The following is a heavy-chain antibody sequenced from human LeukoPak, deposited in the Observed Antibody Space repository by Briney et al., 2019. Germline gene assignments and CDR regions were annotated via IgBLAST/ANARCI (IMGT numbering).Heavy chain of an antibody. Sequence: GGSLRLSCAVSGLTFSNAWMSWVRQAPGKGLEWVGRMKSKTDGGTTDYAAPAKGKFTISRDDSKNTLYLQMNSLKTEDTAVYYCTTGYCSGGPCYSSFRFDYWGQGILVTVSS. D-gene: IGHD2-15*01. CDR2: MKSKTDGGTT. V-gene: IGHV3-15*01. CDR1: GLTFSNAW. J-gene: IGHJ4*02. CDR3: TTGYCSGGPCYSSFRFDY.